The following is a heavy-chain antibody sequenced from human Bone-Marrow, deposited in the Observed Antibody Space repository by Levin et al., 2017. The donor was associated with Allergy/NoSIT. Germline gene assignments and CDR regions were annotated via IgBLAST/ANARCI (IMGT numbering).Heavy chain of an antibody. CDR2: VIPVLDTS. Sequence: PGESLKISCKASGGAFNTYAISWVRQAPGQGLEWMGGVIPVLDTSNYAQKFQDRVTITADHSTSTAYLELRSLRSEDTAVYYCATVSGYDIFAFWGQGALVTVSS. J-gene: IGHJ4*02. D-gene: IGHD5-12*01. CDR3: ATVSGYDIFAF. V-gene: IGHV1-69*01. CDR1: GGAFNTYA.